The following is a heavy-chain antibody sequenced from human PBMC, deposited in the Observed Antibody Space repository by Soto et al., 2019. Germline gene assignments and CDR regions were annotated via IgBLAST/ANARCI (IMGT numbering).Heavy chain of an antibody. V-gene: IGHV1-69*13. CDR1: GGTFSSYA. J-gene: IGHJ6*02. CDR3: ARGIGASSSSYGVDV. D-gene: IGHD6-6*01. CDR2: IIPIFGTA. Sequence: ASVKVSCKASGGTFSSYAISWVRQAPGQGLEWMGGIIPIFGTANYAQKFQGRVAITADESTSTAYMELSSLRSEDTAVYYCARGIGASSSSYGVDVWGQGTTVTVSS.